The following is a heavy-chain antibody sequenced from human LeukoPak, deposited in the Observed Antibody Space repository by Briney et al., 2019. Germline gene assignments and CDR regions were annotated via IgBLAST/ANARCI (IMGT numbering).Heavy chain of an antibody. Sequence: SETLSLTCTISGGSISSSYWSWIRQPPGKGLEWIGYTYNSGSTNYNPSLKSRVTISVDSSKNQFSLRLNSVTAADTAMYYCARLNLPAIKGAFDYWGQGTLVTVSS. CDR1: GGSISSSY. V-gene: IGHV4-59*08. D-gene: IGHD2-2*01. J-gene: IGHJ4*02. CDR2: TYNSGST. CDR3: ARLNLPAIKGAFDY.